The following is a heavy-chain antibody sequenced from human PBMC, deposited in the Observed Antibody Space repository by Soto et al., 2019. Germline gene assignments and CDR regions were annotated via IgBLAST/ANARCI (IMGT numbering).Heavy chain of an antibody. CDR3: AKGGGGYSYGYLDY. V-gene: IGHV3-23*01. CDR2: ISGSGGST. Sequence: GGSLRLSCVASGFTFSSYSMSWVRQAPGKGLEWVSAISGSGGSTYYADSVKGRFTISRDNSKNTLYLQMNSLRAEDTAVYYCAKGGGGYSYGYLDYWGQGTLVTVSS. D-gene: IGHD5-18*01. CDR1: GFTFSSYS. J-gene: IGHJ4*02.